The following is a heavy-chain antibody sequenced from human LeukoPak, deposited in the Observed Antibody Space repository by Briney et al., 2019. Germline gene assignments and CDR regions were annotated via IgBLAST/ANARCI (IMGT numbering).Heavy chain of an antibody. CDR2: ISGSGGST. CDR3: AISRRGYSYDLGSWYFDY. D-gene: IGHD5-18*01. Sequence: GGSLRLSCAASGFTFSSYAMSWVRQVPGKGLEWVSAISGSGGSTYYADSVKGRFTISRDNSKNTLYLQMNSLRAEDTAVYYCAISRRGYSYDLGSWYFDYWGQGTLVTVSS. CDR1: GFTFSSYA. V-gene: IGHV3-23*01. J-gene: IGHJ4*02.